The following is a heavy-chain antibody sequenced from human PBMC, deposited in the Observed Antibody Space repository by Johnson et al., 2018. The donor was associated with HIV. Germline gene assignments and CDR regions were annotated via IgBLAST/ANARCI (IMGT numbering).Heavy chain of an antibody. CDR3: ARDRIQWWSYVGTFDV. CDR2: IYSVRRT. V-gene: IGHV3-66*01. CDR1: GFTVSSNY. D-gene: IGHD2-15*01. J-gene: IGHJ3*01. Sequence: VQLVESGGGLVQPGGSLRLSCAASGFTVSSNYMSWVLQAPGKGLELVSVIYSVRRTYYADSVKGRFTISRDNSKNTLYLQMNSLRAGDTAVYYCARDRIQWWSYVGTFDVWGQGTTVTVSS.